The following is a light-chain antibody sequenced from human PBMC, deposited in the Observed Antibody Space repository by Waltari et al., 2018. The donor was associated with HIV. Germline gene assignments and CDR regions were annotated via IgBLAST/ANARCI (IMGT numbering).Light chain of an antibody. Sequence: QSVLTQPPSLSGAPGQRVTISCTGSKSNIGAGYAVHWYQQVPGTAPKLLISGNPSRPSGVPELFSGAKSDTSASLAITGLQAEDEADYYCQSWDDSLSGYVFGTGSKVTVL. V-gene: IGLV1-40*01. CDR3: QSWDDSLSGYV. J-gene: IGLJ1*01. CDR2: GNP. CDR1: KSNIGAGYA.